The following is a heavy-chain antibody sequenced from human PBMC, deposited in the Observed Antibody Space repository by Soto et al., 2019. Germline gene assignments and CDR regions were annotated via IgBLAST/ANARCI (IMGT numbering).Heavy chain of an antibody. J-gene: IGHJ4*02. D-gene: IGHD2-2*01. CDR1: GYTFTAYV. V-gene: IGHV1-18*01. Sequence: ASVKVSCKASGYTFTAYVISWARSAPVQGFEWMGWITAYNSNTKYAQKFQGRVTMTTDTSTSTVYMDLRSLTSDDTALYYCAREWCSNTGCAGVDYWGQGTLVTVSS. CDR2: ITAYNSNT. CDR3: AREWCSNTGCAGVDY.